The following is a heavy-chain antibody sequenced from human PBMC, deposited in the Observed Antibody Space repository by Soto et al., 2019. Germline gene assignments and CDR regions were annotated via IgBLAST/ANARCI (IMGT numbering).Heavy chain of an antibody. CDR1: GFTFADSA. D-gene: IGHD1-26*01. V-gene: IGHV1-58*01. CDR2: IIVDSGNT. CDR3: ATANNTSPFDY. Sequence: GASVKVSCKASGFTFADSAVQWVRQARGQSLEWIGRIIVDSGNTKSAEKFTERVSMSWDMSTSPAFMELRSLSSDDTAVYYCATANNTSPFDYWGLGTLVTVSS. J-gene: IGHJ4*02.